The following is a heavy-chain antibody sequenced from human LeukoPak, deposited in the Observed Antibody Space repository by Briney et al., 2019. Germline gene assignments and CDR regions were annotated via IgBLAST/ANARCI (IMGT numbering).Heavy chain of an antibody. CDR1: GFIFSHYG. CDR3: AKDAQRGFDYSNSLEY. CDR2: IWHDGSSK. V-gene: IGHV3-33*06. Sequence: GGSLRLSCAASGFIFSHYGMHWVRQAPGKGLEWVAVIWHDGSSKYYADSVKGRFTISRDDSENTVYLQMNSLRAEDTAVYYCAKDAQRGFDYSNSLEYWGQGDLVTVSS. D-gene: IGHD4-11*01. J-gene: IGHJ4*02.